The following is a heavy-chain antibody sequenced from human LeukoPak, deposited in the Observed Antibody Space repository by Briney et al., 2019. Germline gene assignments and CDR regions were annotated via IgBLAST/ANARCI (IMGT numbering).Heavy chain of an antibody. D-gene: IGHD3-16*01. V-gene: IGHV4-30-2*01. J-gene: IGHJ4*02. CDR1: GGSISSGGYS. CDR2: IYHSGST. CDR3: ARGWGPVYYFDY. Sequence: SQTLSFTCAVSGGSISSGGYSWSWIRQPPGKGLEWIRYIYHSGSTYYNPSLKSRVTMSVDRSKNQFSLKLNSVTAADTAVYYCARGWGPVYYFDYWGQGTLVTVSS.